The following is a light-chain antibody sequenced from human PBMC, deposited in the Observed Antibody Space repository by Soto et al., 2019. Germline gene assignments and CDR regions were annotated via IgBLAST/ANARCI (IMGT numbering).Light chain of an antibody. CDR1: QSFNTW. CDR2: KTP. CDR3: QQYNSYPYT. Sequence: DVQMTQSPSTLSASVGDRVTITCRASQSFNTWLAWYQQKPGQAPKLLIYKTPNLESVVPSRFRGSGSWTEFTLTISSLQPEDFATYYCQQYNSYPYTFGQGTKLEIK. J-gene: IGKJ2*01. V-gene: IGKV1-5*03.